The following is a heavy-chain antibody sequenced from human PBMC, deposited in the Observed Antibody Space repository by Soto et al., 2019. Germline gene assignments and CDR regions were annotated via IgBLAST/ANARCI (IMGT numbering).Heavy chain of an antibody. J-gene: IGHJ4*02. CDR3: AKDLDILVRGVILY. CDR2: ISGSGGST. CDR1: GFTFSSYA. D-gene: IGHD3-10*01. V-gene: IGHV3-23*01. Sequence: PGGSLRLSCADSGFTFSSYAMSWVRQAPGKGLEWVSAISGSGGSTYYADSVKGRFTISRDNSKNTLYLQMNSLRAEDTAVYYCAKDLDILVRGVILYWGPGTLVTVSS.